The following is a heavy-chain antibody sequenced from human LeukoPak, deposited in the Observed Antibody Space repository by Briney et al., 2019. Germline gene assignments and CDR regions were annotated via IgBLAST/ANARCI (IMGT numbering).Heavy chain of an antibody. Sequence: SETLSLTCTVLGGSINIYYWSWIRQPPGKGLEWIGYIYYNGSTSYNPSLKSRVTTSIDKSKNQFSLKLSSATAADTAVYYCASALAGGGQYDAFDIWGQGTMVTVSS. CDR1: GGSINIYY. J-gene: IGHJ3*02. V-gene: IGHV4-59*08. CDR2: IYYNGST. D-gene: IGHD2-15*01. CDR3: ASALAGGGQYDAFDI.